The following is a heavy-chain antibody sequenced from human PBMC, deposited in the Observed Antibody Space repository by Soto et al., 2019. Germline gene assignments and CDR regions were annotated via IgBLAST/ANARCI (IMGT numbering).Heavy chain of an antibody. CDR3: ARTDDVVVVAATTAHFDY. D-gene: IGHD2-15*01. V-gene: IGHV1-18*01. Sequence: QVRLVQSGAEVKKPGASVKVSCKASGYTFTSYGISWVRQAPGQGLEWMGWSSAYNGNTNYAQKLQGRVTMTTDTSTSTAYMELRSLRSDDTAVYYCARTDDVVVVAATTAHFDYWGQGTLVTVSS. CDR2: SSAYNGNT. J-gene: IGHJ4*02. CDR1: GYTFTSYG.